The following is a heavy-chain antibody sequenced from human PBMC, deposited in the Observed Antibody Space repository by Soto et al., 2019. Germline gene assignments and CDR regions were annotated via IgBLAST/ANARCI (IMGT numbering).Heavy chain of an antibody. J-gene: IGHJ4*02. CDR1: GFSFSNYE. D-gene: IGHD6-13*01. V-gene: IGHV3-48*03. Sequence: GGSLRLSCAASGFSFSNYEMNWVRQAPGKGLEWVAYISSGGDTIHYADSVRGRFTVSRDNARNSLSLQMNTLRVEDTALYYCARDRAAGGYWGQGTLVTVPS. CDR3: ARDRAAGGY. CDR2: ISSGGDTI.